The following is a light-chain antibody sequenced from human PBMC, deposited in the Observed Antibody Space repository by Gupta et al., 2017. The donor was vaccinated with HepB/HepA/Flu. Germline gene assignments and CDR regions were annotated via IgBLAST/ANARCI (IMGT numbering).Light chain of an antibody. J-gene: IGKJ3*01. CDR2: AAS. CDR1: QGINIW. V-gene: IGKV1D-16*01. CDR3: HQFNSYPFT. Sequence: DIQMTQSPSSLSASVGDRVTITCRASQGINIWLAWSQQKPEKAPKSLIYAASSLQSGVPSRLSGSGSGTNFTLTISSLQPEDIETDYCHQFNSYPFTFGPGTKVDIK.